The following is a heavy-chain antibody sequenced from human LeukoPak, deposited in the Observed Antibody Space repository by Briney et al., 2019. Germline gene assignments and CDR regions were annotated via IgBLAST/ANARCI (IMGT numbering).Heavy chain of an antibody. CDR1: GYNFPTYG. J-gene: IGHJ3*02. D-gene: IGHD2-15*01. CDR2: IYPEDCDT. Sequence: GESLKISCQGSGYNFPTYGIGWVRQMPGKGLEWMGIIYPEDCDTRYGPSFQGQVTISADKSKITAYLQWSSLKASDTAIYYCARSIVGAADDAFDIWGQGTVVIVSA. CDR3: ARSIVGAADDAFDI. V-gene: IGHV5-51*01.